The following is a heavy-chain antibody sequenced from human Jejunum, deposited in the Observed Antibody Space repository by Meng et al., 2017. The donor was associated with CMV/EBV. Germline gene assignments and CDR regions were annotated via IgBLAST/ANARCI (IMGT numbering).Heavy chain of an antibody. CDR3: ATVFDY. D-gene: IGHD4-17*01. V-gene: IGHV3-74*01. Sequence: RRISCAASGITCTNYWMHWVRQAPGKGLVWVSGTNTAGTSTYYADSVKGRFTISRDNAKNTLYLQMNSLRAEDTAVYYCATVFDYWGQGTLVTVSS. J-gene: IGHJ4*02. CDR2: TNTAGTST. CDR1: GITCTNYW.